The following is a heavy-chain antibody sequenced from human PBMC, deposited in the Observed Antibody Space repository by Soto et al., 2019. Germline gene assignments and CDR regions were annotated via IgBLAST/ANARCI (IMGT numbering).Heavy chain of an antibody. CDR2: INSDGSTT. J-gene: IGHJ4*02. CDR1: GFTFSDHW. Sequence: EVQLVESGGGVVQPGGSLRLSCAASGFTFSDHWMHWVRQVPGKGLVWVARINSDGSTTTYADSVKGRFTISRANARNTRYLHMDSLRAGDTALYYCARGYSSGPDYWGQGTLVTVSS. CDR3: ARGYSSGPDY. D-gene: IGHD6-19*01. V-gene: IGHV3-74*01.